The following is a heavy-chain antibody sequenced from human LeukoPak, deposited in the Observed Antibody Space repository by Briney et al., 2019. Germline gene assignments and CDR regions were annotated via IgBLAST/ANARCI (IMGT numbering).Heavy chain of an antibody. CDR1: GLTFSSYA. Sequence: GGSLRLSCAASGLTFSSYAMSWVRQAPGKGLEWVSAISGGGGSTYYADSVKGRFTISRDNSKNTLYLQMNSLRAEDTAVYYCASPRIAARTYYYGMDIWGQGTTVTVSS. CDR2: ISGGGGST. J-gene: IGHJ6*02. V-gene: IGHV3-23*01. CDR3: ASPRIAARTYYYGMDI. D-gene: IGHD6-6*01.